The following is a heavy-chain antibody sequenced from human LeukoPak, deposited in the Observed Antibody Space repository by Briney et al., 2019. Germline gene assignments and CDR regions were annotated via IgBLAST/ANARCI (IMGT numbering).Heavy chain of an antibody. V-gene: IGHV4-4*07. CDR1: GGSISSYY. J-gene: IGHJ4*02. CDR3: ASRKLGNDY. Sequence: SETLSLTCTVSGGSISSYYWSWIRQPAGTALEWIGRIYTSGTITYNPSLKSRVTISADTSKNQFSLKLISVTAADTAVYYCASRKLGNDYWGQGTLVTVSS. CDR2: IYTSGTI. D-gene: IGHD7-27*01.